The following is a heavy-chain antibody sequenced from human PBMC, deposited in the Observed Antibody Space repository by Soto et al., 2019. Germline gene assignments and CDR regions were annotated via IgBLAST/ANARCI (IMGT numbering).Heavy chain of an antibody. CDR2: ISGSGGST. D-gene: IGHD7-27*01. CDR1: GFTFSSDA. CDR3: AKRNWGGWYFDL. Sequence: EVQLLESGGGLVQPGGSLRLSCAASGFTFSSDAMSWVRQAPGKGLEWVSAISGSGGSTYYADSVKGRFTISRDNSKNTLYLQMNSLRAEDTAVYYCAKRNWGGWYFDLWGRGTLVTVSS. J-gene: IGHJ2*01. V-gene: IGHV3-23*01.